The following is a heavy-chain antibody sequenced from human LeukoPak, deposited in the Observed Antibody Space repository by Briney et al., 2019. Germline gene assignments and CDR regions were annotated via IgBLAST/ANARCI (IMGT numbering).Heavy chain of an antibody. J-gene: IGHJ4*02. CDR3: ARDYADYVGYFFFDY. D-gene: IGHD4-17*01. Sequence: GGSLRLSCAASGFTFNNYAMNWVPQAPGKGLEWVSSISGGGETTYYADSAKGRFTISRDNSQNTLYLQMNSLRAEDTPVYYCARDYADYVGYFFFDYWGQGTLVTVSS. CDR1: GFTFNNYA. V-gene: IGHV3-23*01. CDR2: ISGGGETT.